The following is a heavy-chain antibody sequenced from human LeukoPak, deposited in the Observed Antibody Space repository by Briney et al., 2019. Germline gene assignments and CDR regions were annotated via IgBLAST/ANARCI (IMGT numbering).Heavy chain of an antibody. J-gene: IGHJ4*02. CDR2: IYYSGST. CDR1: GGSISSSSYY. CDR3: ARISGSYYFDY. Sequence: SETLSLTCSVSGGSISSSSYYWAWIRQPPGKGLEWIGSIYYSGSTYYNPSLKSRVTISVDTSKNQFSLKLSSVTAADTAVYYCARISGSYYFDYWGQGTLVTVSS. D-gene: IGHD1-26*01. V-gene: IGHV4-39*01.